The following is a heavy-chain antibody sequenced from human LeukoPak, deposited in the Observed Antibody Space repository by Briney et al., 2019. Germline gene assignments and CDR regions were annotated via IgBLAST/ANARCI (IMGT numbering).Heavy chain of an antibody. CDR2: INPSGGST. V-gene: IGHV1-46*01. CDR3: ARVSYGDYYDY. Sequence: PSVKVSCKASGYTFTSYYMHWVRQAPGQGLEWMGIINPSGGSTSYAQKFQSRVTMTRDTSTSTVYMELSSLRSEDTAVYYCARVSYGDYYDYWGQGTLVTVSS. D-gene: IGHD4-17*01. J-gene: IGHJ4*02. CDR1: GYTFTSYY.